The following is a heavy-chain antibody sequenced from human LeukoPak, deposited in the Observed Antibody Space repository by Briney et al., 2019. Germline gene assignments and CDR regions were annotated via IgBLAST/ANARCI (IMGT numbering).Heavy chain of an antibody. D-gene: IGHD2/OR15-2a*01. CDR3: TVSMTFGAFDI. V-gene: IGHV3-15*01. Sequence: IKSKTDCATTDYAAPVKGRFTISRDDSKNTLYLQMNSLKTEDTAVYYCTVSMTFGAFDIWGQGTMVTVSS. J-gene: IGHJ3*02. CDR2: IKSKTDCATT.